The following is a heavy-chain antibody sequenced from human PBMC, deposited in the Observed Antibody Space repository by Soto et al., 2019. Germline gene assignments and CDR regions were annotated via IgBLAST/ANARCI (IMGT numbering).Heavy chain of an antibody. CDR3: ANAPAASIPARSELGSYYYRMNV. D-gene: IGHD6-6*01. V-gene: IGHV1-69*06. CDR2: IIPIFGTA. J-gene: IGHJ6*01. CDR1: GGTFSSYA. Sequence: SAKVSCKASGGTFSSYAISWVRHPPRQGLEWMGAIIPIFGTANYAQKFQGGVTITADKSTSTACMELGSLTSEDTAVYYCANAPAASIPARSELGSYYYRMNVWAQPITDTV.